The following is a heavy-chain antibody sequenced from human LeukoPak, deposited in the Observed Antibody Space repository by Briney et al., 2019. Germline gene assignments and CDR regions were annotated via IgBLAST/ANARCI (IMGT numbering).Heavy chain of an antibody. J-gene: IGHJ4*02. CDR2: ISGSGGST. D-gene: IGHD3-22*01. Sequence: PGGSLRLSCVASGFTFSNYAMHWVRQAPGKGLEWVSAISGSGGSTYYADSVKGRFTISRDNSKNTLYLQMNSLRAEDTAVYYCAKVLSSYYYDSSGYSYFDYWGQGTLVTVSS. V-gene: IGHV3-23*01. CDR1: GFTFSNYA. CDR3: AKVLSSYYYDSSGYSYFDY.